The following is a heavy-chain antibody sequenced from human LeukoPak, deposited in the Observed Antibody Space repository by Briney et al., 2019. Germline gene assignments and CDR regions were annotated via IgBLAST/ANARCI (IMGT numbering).Heavy chain of an antibody. CDR1: GFTFSSYA. Sequence: PGGSLRLSCAASGFTFSSYAMSWVRQAQGKGLEWVSVISGSGGSTYCADSVKGRFPISRDNSKNTLYLQMNSQRAEDTAVYYCAHDIVVVPAAIPLGDYWGQGTLVTVSS. CDR3: AHDIVVVPAAIPLGDY. CDR2: ISGSGGST. D-gene: IGHD2-2*01. V-gene: IGHV3-23*01. J-gene: IGHJ4*02.